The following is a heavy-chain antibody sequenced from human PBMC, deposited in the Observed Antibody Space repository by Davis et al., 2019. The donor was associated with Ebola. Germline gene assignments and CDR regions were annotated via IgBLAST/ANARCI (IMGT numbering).Heavy chain of an antibody. CDR3: VKGLYSLMDV. V-gene: IGHV3-23*01. J-gene: IGHJ6*04. D-gene: IGHD6-13*01. CDR2: ISGTSGNT. CDR1: GFTFSADY. Sequence: GESLKISCAASGFTFSADYMSWIRQAPGKGPEWVSAISGTSGNTYYPDSVKCRFTISSDNSKNKLYLQMNSLRAEETAIYFCVKGLYSLMDVWGKGTTVTVSS.